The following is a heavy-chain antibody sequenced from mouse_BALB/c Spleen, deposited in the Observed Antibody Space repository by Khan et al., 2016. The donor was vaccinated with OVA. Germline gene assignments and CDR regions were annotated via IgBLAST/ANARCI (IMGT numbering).Heavy chain of an antibody. CDR2: IYPGSDNA. V-gene: IGHV1-77*01. D-gene: IGHD2-12*01. CDR3: ARSECYDVYFDY. CDR1: GYTFTYYV. Sequence: QVHVKQSGPELVKPGASVKMSCKASGYTFTYYVITWVKQRTGQGLEWIGEIYPGSDNAYYNERFKGKATLTADNSSNTPYMQLNSLTYEDSAVYFCARSECYDVYFDYWGQGTTLTVSS. J-gene: IGHJ2*01.